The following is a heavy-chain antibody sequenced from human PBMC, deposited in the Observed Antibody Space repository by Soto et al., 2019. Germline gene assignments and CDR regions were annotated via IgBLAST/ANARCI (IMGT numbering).Heavy chain of an antibody. J-gene: IGHJ4*02. Sequence: KQSQTLSLPCAISGDSVSSNSAAWNWLRQSPSRGLEWLGRTYYRSKWYNDYAVSVKSRITINPDTSKNQFSLQLNSVTPEDTAVYYCARDRCSSSSCPFDYWGQGTLVTVSS. CDR1: GDSVSSNSAA. V-gene: IGHV6-1*01. CDR3: ARDRCSSSSCPFDY. CDR2: TYYRSKWYN. D-gene: IGHD6-13*01.